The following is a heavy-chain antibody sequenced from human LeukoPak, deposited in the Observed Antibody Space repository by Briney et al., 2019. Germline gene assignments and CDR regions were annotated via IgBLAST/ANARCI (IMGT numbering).Heavy chain of an antibody. J-gene: IGHJ4*02. Sequence: GGSLRLSCAASGLTVSDNYMSWVRQAPGKGLEWVSVVYTGDNTYYAGSVKGRFTISRDNSKNTLYLQMNSLRAEDTAVYYCARDREAGTSASRFDYWGQGTLVTVSS. D-gene: IGHD2-2*01. CDR2: VYTGDNT. CDR1: GLTVSDNY. V-gene: IGHV3-53*01. CDR3: ARDREAGTSASRFDY.